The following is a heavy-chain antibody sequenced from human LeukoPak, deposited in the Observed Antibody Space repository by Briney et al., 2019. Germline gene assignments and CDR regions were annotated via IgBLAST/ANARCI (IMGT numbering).Heavy chain of an antibody. CDR3: ARGYSGYDWGYYFDY. CDR2: INHSGST. Sequence: SETLSLTCAVYGGSFSGYYWSWIRQPPGKGLEWIGEINHSGSTNYNPSLKSRVTISVDTSKNQFSLKLSSVTAADTAVYYCARGYSGYDWGYYFDYWGQGTLVTVSS. V-gene: IGHV4-34*01. J-gene: IGHJ4*02. D-gene: IGHD5-12*01. CDR1: GGSFSGYY.